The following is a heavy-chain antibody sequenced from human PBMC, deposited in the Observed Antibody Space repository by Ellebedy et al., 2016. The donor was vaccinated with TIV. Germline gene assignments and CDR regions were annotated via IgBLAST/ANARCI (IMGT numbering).Heavy chain of an antibody. V-gene: IGHV4-34*01. J-gene: IGHJ6*03. Sequence: SETLSLTXAVYGGSFSGYYWSWIRQPPGKGLEWIGEINHSGSTNYNPSLKSRVTISVDTSKNQFSLKLSSVTAADTAVYYCARGRIVSSSWAVYYYYYMDVWGKGTTVTVSS. CDR2: INHSGST. CDR1: GGSFSGYY. D-gene: IGHD6-13*01. CDR3: ARGRIVSSSWAVYYYYYMDV.